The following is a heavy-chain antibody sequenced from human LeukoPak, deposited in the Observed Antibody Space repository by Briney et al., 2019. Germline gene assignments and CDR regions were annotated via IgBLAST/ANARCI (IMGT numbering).Heavy chain of an antibody. J-gene: IGHJ1*01. CDR2: INPNSGGT. D-gene: IGHD3-10*01. CDR3: ARILPQGEGSGTDFQH. V-gene: IGHV1-2*02. Sequence: GASVKVSCKASGYTFTGYYMHWVRQAPGQGLEWMGWINPNSGGTNYAQKFQGRVTMTRDTSISTAYMELSRLRSDDTAVYYCARILPQGEGSGTDFQHWGQGTLVTVSS. CDR1: GYTFTGYY.